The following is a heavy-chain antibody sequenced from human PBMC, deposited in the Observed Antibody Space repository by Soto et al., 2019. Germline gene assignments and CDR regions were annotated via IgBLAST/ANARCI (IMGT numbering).Heavy chain of an antibody. D-gene: IGHD5-12*01. CDR2: MNPNSGNT. Sequence: ASVKVSCKASGYTFTSYDINWVRQATGQGLEWMGWMNPNSGNTGYAQKFQGRVTMTRNTSISTAYMELSSLRSEDTAVYYCARDHVADIVATIPDYYYYGMDVWGQGTTVTVSS. J-gene: IGHJ6*02. V-gene: IGHV1-8*01. CDR1: GYTFTSYD. CDR3: ARDHVADIVATIPDYYYYGMDV.